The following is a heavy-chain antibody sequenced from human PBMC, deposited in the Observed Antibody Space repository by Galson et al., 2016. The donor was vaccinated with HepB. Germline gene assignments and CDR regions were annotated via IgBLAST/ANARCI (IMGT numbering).Heavy chain of an antibody. D-gene: IGHD3-10*01. CDR3: ASHAASGSYSDYFPH. CDR1: GLTFSSYA. CDR2: ITDNGGHT. J-gene: IGHJ4*02. Sequence: SLRLSCAASGLTFSSYAMTWVRQAPGKGLEWVSTITDNGGHTYYADSVKGRFTISRDNSKNTLYLQMNSLIAEDTALYYCASHAASGSYSDYFPHWGQGTLVTVSP. V-gene: IGHV3-23*01.